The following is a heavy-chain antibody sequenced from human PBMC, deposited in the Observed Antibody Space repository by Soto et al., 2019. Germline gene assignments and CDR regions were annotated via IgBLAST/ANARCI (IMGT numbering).Heavy chain of an antibody. CDR1: GFTFSSYA. CDR2: ISGSGGST. D-gene: IGHD2-2*01. J-gene: IGHJ5*02. V-gene: IGHV3-23*01. CDR3: AKVPVPRENCSSTSCYEIGERYNWFDP. Sequence: GGSLRLSCAASGFTFSSYAMSWVRQAPGKGLEWVSAISGSGGSTYYADSVKGRFTISRDNSKNTLYLQMNSLRAEDTAVYYCAKVPVPRENCSSTSCYEIGERYNWFDPWGQGTLVTVSS.